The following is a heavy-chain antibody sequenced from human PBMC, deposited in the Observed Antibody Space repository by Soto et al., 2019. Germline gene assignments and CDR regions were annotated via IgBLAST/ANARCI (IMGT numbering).Heavy chain of an antibody. Sequence: QITLKESGPTLVKPTQTLTLTCSFSGFSLSTYGEAVGWIRQPPGKALEWLALIYWDDDKRYRPSLKSRLTITKATSRNPVVLTMTNMDPVDTATYYCAHRGLPAQTFDYWGQGTLVTVSS. D-gene: IGHD2-2*01. CDR3: AHRGLPAQTFDY. J-gene: IGHJ4*02. CDR1: GFSLSTYGEA. CDR2: IYWDDDK. V-gene: IGHV2-5*02.